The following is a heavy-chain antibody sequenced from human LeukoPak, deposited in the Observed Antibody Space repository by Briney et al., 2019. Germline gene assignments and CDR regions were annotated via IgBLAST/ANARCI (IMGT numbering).Heavy chain of an antibody. J-gene: IGHJ4*02. D-gene: IGHD6-13*01. Sequence: ASVKVSCTPSGGTFNNYAVAWVRQAPGQGLEWMGQIIPIFGTTSYAPKFQGRVAITADEMTTTAYMELSSLISEDTAVYYCTRDPLAASAPGYFDSWGQGSLVTVSS. CDR3: TRDPLAASAPGYFDS. V-gene: IGHV1-69*13. CDR1: GGTFNNYA. CDR2: IIPIFGTT.